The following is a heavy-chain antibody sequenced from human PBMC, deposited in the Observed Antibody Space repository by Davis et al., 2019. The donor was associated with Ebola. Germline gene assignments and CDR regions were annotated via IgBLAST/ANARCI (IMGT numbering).Heavy chain of an antibody. CDR1: GDSVSMKSAG. Sequence: HSQTLSLTCAVSGDSVSMKSAGWNWIRQSPSRGLEWLGRTYYNSKWYYDYADSVRSRISINADTSKNQFSLQLKSVTPEDTAVYYCAKGWLRTGFDVWDIGTTVNVSS. J-gene: IGHJ6*04. D-gene: IGHD2-15*01. V-gene: IGHV6-1*01. CDR3: AKGWLRTGFDV. CDR2: TYYNSKWYY.